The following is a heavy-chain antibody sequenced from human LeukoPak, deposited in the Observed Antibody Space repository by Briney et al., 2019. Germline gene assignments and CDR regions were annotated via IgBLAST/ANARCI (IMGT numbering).Heavy chain of an antibody. CDR2: ISGSGGST. CDR1: GFTFSSYA. D-gene: IGHD5-18*01. V-gene: IGHV3-23*01. J-gene: IGHJ4*02. CDR3: AKAKRGYSYGADY. Sequence: QTGASLRLSCAASGFTFSSYAMSWVRQAPGKGLEWVSAISGSGGSTYYADSVKGRFAISRDNSKNTLYLQMNSLRAKDTAVYYCAKAKRGYSYGADYWGQGTLVTVSS.